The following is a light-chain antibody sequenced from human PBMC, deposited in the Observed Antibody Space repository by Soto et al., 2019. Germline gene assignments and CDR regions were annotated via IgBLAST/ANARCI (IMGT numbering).Light chain of an antibody. Sequence: QSVLTQPPSASGAPGQRVTISCSGSSSTIGSYTVNWYQQLPGTAPKLLIYSYNQRPSGVPDRFSGSKSGTSASLAISGLQSEDEADYYCATWDDSLNGHWVFGGGTKVTVL. CDR3: ATWDDSLNGHWV. V-gene: IGLV1-44*01. J-gene: IGLJ3*02. CDR2: SYN. CDR1: SSTIGSYT.